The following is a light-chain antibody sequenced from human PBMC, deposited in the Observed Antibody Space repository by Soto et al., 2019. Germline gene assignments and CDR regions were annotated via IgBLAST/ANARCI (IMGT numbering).Light chain of an antibody. CDR2: DVT. Sequence: QSALTQPRSVSGSPGQSVTISCTGTSSDVGGYNYVSWYQQHPGKAPTLMIYDVTKRPSGVPDRFSGSKSGNTASLTISGLQSEDDADYYCCSYAGNSVVFGGGTKLTVL. CDR3: CSYAGNSVV. J-gene: IGLJ2*01. V-gene: IGLV2-11*01. CDR1: SSDVGGYNY.